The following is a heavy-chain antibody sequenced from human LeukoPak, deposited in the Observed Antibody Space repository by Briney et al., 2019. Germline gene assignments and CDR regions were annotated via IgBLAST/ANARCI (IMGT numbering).Heavy chain of an antibody. CDR1: GGSFSGYY. CDR2: INHSGST. J-gene: IGHJ6*03. CDR3: ARSFGSGYDYYYYFMDV. Sequence: SETLSLTCAVYGGSFSGYYWSWIRQPPGKGLEWIGEINHSGSTNYNPSLKSRVTISVDTSKNQFSLKLSSVTAADTAVYYCARSFGSGYDYYYYFMDVWGKGTTVTVSS. D-gene: IGHD5-12*01. V-gene: IGHV4-34*01.